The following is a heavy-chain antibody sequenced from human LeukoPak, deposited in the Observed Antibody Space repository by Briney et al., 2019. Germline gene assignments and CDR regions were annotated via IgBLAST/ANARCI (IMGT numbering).Heavy chain of an antibody. CDR2: IWFDGSNK. CDR3: AKDRIVASYGMDV. CDR1: GFTFSSYG. Sequence: GGSLRLSCAASGFTFSSYGMHWVRQAPGKGLEWVAVIWFDGSNKYYADSVKGRFTISRDNSKNTLYLQMNSLRAEDTAVYYCAKDRIVASYGMDVWGQGTTVTVSS. J-gene: IGHJ6*02. D-gene: IGHD5-12*01. V-gene: IGHV3-33*06.